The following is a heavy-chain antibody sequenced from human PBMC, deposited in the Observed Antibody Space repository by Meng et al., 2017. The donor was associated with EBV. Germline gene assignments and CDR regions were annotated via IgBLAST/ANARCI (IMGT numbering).Heavy chain of an antibody. D-gene: IGHD3-10*01. CDR2: LIPMVGAP. Sequence: QVGLLRSGVGVKKPGSSVKASCRTSGGTFRSDAVSWVRQAPGQGLEWMGGLIPMVGAPHYAQKFQGRVTIIADESTSTHSMELNSLRSEDTAMYYCASESGRGFTPDYWGQGTLVTVSS. J-gene: IGHJ4*02. V-gene: IGHV1-69*01. CDR1: GGTFRSDA. CDR3: ASESGRGFTPDY.